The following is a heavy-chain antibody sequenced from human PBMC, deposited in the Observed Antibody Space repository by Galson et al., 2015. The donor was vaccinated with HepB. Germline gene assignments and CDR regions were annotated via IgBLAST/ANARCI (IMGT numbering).Heavy chain of an antibody. Sequence: LRLSCAASGFTFSIYWMSWVRQAPGKGLEWVANIKQDGSEEYYADSVKGRFTVSRDNAKNSLYLQMISLRAEDTAVYYCARRGGQTGGAFDVWGQGTMVTVSS. CDR2: IKQDGSEE. V-gene: IGHV3-7*01. CDR1: GFTFSIYW. D-gene: IGHD1-14*01. CDR3: ARRGGQTGGAFDV. J-gene: IGHJ3*01.